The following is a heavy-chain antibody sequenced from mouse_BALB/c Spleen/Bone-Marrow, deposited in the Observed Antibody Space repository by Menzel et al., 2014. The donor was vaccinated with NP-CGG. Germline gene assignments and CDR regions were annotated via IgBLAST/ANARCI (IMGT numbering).Heavy chain of an antibody. Sequence: EVMLVESGGDLVKPGGSLKLSCAASGFTFSNYGMSWVRQTPDKRLEWVATISSGGSYTYYPDSVKGRFTISRDNAKNTLYLQMSSLKSEDTAMYYCARPMINTYFDHWGQGTLSQSPQ. CDR3: ARPMINTYFDH. D-gene: IGHD2-4*01. V-gene: IGHV5-6*01. CDR1: GFTFSNYG. J-gene: IGHJ2*01. CDR2: ISSGGSYT.